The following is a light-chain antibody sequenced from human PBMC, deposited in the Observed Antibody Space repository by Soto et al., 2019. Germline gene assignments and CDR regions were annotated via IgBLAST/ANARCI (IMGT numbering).Light chain of an antibody. V-gene: IGKV1-8*01. Sequence: IRMTQSPSSLSASTGDRVTITCRASQGISSYLAWYQQKPGKAPKLLIYAASTLQSGVPSRFSGSGSGTDFTLTISCLQSEDFATYYCQQYYSYPPVFGPGTKVDIK. CDR2: AAS. CDR1: QGISSY. J-gene: IGKJ3*01. CDR3: QQYYSYPPV.